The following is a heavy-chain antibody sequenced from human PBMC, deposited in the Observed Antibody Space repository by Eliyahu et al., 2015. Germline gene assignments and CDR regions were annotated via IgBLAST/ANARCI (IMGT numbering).Heavy chain of an antibody. Sequence: QLQLQESGPGLVKPSXTLSLTCTVSGGSISXSXYYWGWXRXPPGKGLXWIGSIYYSGSTYYNPSLKSRVTISVDTSKNQFSLKLSSVTAADTAVYYCARVAGRDTYYFDYWGQGTLVTVSS. J-gene: IGHJ4*02. CDR1: GGSISXSXYY. CDR2: IYYSGST. V-gene: IGHV4-39*07. D-gene: IGHD5-18*01. CDR3: ARVAGRDTYYFDY.